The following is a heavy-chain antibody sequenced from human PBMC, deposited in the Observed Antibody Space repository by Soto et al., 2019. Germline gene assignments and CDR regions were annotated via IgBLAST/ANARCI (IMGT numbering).Heavy chain of an antibody. D-gene: IGHD6-13*01. J-gene: IGHJ4*02. Sequence: KSSETLSLTCTVSGGSVSSGSYYWSWIRQPPGKGLEWIGYIYYSGSTNYNPSLKSRVTISVDTSKNQFSLKLSSVTAADTAVYYCARVEAAERLYYFDYWGQGTLVTVSS. CDR2: IYYSGST. CDR3: ARVEAAERLYYFDY. V-gene: IGHV4-61*01. CDR1: GGSVSSGSYY.